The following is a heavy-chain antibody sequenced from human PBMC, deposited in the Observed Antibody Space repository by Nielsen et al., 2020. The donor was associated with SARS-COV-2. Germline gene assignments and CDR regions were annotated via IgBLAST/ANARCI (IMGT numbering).Heavy chain of an antibody. D-gene: IGHD2-2*01. CDR1: GYSFTSYW. J-gene: IGHJ2*01. V-gene: IGHV5-51*01. Sequence: KVSCKGSGYSFTSYWIGWVRQMPGKGLEWMGIIYPGDSDTRYSPSFQGQVTISADKSISTAYLQWSSLKASDTAMYYCARGGYCSRTSCYVYWYFDLWGRGTLVTVSS. CDR3: ARGGYCSRTSCYVYWYFDL. CDR2: IYPGDSDT.